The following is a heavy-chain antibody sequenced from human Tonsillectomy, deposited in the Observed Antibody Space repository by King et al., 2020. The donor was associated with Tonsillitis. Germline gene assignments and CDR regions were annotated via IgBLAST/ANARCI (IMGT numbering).Heavy chain of an antibody. CDR2: ISGSAART. CDR1: GFPFSNFA. D-gene: IGHD5-18*01. J-gene: IGHJ4*02. CDR3: AKLMAGYTYAADY. Sequence: EQLVQSGGELVQPGGSLRLSCTASGFPFSNFAMTWVRQAPGKGLEWVSVISGSAARTFYADSVKGRFTISRDNSKNTLYLLMNSLRAEDTAIYYCAKLMAGYTYAADYWGQGSLVTVSS. V-gene: IGHV3-23*04.